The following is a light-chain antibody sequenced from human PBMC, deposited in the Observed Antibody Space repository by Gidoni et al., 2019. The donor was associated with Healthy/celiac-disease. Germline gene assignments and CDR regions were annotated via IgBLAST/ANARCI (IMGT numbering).Light chain of an antibody. J-gene: IGKJ1*01. CDR2: GAS. Sequence: EIVMTQSPATLSVSPGERATLSCRASQSVSSTLSWYQQKPGQAPMLLIYGASTRATGIPAMFSGRWSGTEFTLTSSSLHSEYFAVYYCQQYNNWPPWTFGQGTKVEIK. V-gene: IGKV3-15*01. CDR1: QSVSST. CDR3: QQYNNWPPWT.